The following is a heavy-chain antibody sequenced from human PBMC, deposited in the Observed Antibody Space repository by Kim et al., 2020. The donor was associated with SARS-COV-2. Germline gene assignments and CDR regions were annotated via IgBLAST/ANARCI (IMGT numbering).Heavy chain of an antibody. V-gene: IGHV5-51*01. CDR3: ARHAPGYNNNWYAY. J-gene: IGHJ4*02. Sequence: SPSFQGQVTISADKSISTAYLQWSSLKASDTAMYYCARHAPGYNNNWYAYWGQGTLVTVSS. D-gene: IGHD6-13*01.